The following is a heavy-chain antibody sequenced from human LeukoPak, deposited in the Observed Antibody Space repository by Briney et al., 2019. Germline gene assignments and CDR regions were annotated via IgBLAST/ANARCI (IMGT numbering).Heavy chain of an antibody. CDR3: ARIGDDYGDYYFDY. CDR1: GFTFSSYA. D-gene: IGHD4-17*01. V-gene: IGHV3-23*01. J-gene: IGHJ4*02. Sequence: PGGSLRLSCAASGFTFSSYAMSWVRQAPGKGLEWVSAISGSGGSTYYADSVKGRFTISRDNSRDTLYLQMNSLRAEDTAVYYWARIGDDYGDYYFDYWGQGTLVSVSS. CDR2: ISGSGGST.